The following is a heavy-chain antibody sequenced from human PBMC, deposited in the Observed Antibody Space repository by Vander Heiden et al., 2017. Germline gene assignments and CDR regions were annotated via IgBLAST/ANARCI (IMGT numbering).Heavy chain of an antibody. J-gene: IGHJ4*02. V-gene: IGHV3-9*01. Sequence: EVQLVESGGGLVQPGRSLSLSCAASGFTFNHYAMPWVRQCPGKGLEWVSCISWNGGGTDYADSVKGRFTISRDNARNALYLQMNSLTVEVSALYYCAKDFDYNHSGELMDYWGLGTLVTVSS. D-gene: IGHD1-26*01. CDR2: ISWNGGGT. CDR3: AKDFDYNHSGELMDY. CDR1: GFTFNHYA.